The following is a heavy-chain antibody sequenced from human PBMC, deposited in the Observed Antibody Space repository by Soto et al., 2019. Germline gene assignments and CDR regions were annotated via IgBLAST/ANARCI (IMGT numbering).Heavy chain of an antibody. CDR1: GGSISSGGYS. D-gene: IGHD3-16*01. V-gene: IGHV4-30-2*01. J-gene: IGHJ6*02. CDR3: ARVLGQRDPDGGNYGMDV. Sequence: PSETLSLTCAVSGGSISSGGYSWSWIRQPPGKGLEWIGYIYHSGSTYYNPPLKSRVTISVDRSKSQFSLKLSSVTAADTAVYYCARVLGQRDPDGGNYGMDVWGQGTTVTVSS. CDR2: IYHSGST.